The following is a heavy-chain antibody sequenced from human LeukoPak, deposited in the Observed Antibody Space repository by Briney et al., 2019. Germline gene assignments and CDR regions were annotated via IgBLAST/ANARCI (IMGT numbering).Heavy chain of an antibody. J-gene: IGHJ4*02. CDR3: ARSSYGSGSYYYYFDY. V-gene: IGHV4-34*01. D-gene: IGHD3-10*01. CDR1: GGSFSGYS. CDR2: FHHGGST. Sequence: SETLSLTCAVSGGSFSGYSWNWIRQPPGKGLEWIGEFHHGGSTNYNPSLKSRVTISVDTSKNQFPLKLSSVTAADTAVYYCARSSYGSGSYYYYFDYWGQGTLVTVSS.